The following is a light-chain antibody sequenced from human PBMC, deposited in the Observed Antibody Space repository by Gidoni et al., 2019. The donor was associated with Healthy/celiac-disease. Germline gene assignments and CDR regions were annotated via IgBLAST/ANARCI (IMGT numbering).Light chain of an antibody. CDR1: QGIRND. V-gene: IGKV1-6*01. CDR3: LKDYNYPRT. Sequence: AIQMTQSPSSLSASVGDRVTVTCRASQGIRNDLAWYQQKPGKAPKLLIYAASTLQSGVPSRFSGSGSGTDFTLTISSLQPEDFATYYCLKDYNYPRTCGPGTKVDIK. J-gene: IGKJ3*01. CDR2: AAS.